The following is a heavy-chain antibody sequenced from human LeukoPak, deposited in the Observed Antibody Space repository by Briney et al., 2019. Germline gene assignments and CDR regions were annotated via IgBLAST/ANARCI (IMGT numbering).Heavy chain of an antibody. CDR2: IHSGGKT. Sequence: PGGSLRLSCAASGFTVSSSYMSWVRQAPGKGLEWVSVIHSGGKTYYADSVKGRFSNSRDNSKNTLYLQMNSLRAQDTAVYYCTRDLNSGGSCWGQGALVTVSS. V-gene: IGHV3-53*01. J-gene: IGHJ4*02. CDR3: TRDLNSGGSC. CDR1: GFTVSSSY. D-gene: IGHD2-15*01.